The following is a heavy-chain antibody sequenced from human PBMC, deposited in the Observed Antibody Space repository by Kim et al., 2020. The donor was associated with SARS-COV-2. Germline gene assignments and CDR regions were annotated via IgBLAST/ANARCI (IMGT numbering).Heavy chain of an antibody. V-gene: IGHV4-30-2*04. Sequence: TYYTPSLKSRVTISLDTSKNQFSLKLSSVTAADTAHYYCATDTRTSWYYHWGQGIPVIVSS. D-gene: IGHD2-8*01. J-gene: IGHJ5*02. CDR3: ATDTRTSWYYH. CDR2: T.